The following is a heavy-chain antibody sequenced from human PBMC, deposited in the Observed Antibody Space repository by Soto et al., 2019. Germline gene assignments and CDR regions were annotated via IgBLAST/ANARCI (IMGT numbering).Heavy chain of an antibody. CDR3: AHRRGDLVTGHYYFDY. Sequence: QITLKESGPTLVKPTQTLTLTCTFSGFSLNTRGVGVGWIRQPPGKALEWLALISWDGEKRYRPSLKSRLTITKDTSENQVVLTMTNMDPVDTATYYCAHRRGDLVTGHYYFDYWGQGTLVTVSS. CDR1: GFSLNTRGVG. V-gene: IGHV2-5*02. D-gene: IGHD3-9*01. CDR2: ISWDGEK. J-gene: IGHJ4*02.